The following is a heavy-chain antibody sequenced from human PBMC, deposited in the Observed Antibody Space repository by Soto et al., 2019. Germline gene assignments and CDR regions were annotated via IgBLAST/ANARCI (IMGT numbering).Heavy chain of an antibody. D-gene: IGHD3-9*01. J-gene: IGHJ4*02. CDR3: ARGYPFNYDILTGYYTPTFDY. CDR2: INAGNGNT. Sequence: ASVKVSCKASGYTFTSYAIHWVRQAPGQRLEWMGWINAGNGNTKYSQKFQGRVTITRDTSASTAYMELSSLRSEDTAVYYCARGYPFNYDILTGYYTPTFDYWGQGTLVTVSS. CDR1: GYTFTSYA. V-gene: IGHV1-3*01.